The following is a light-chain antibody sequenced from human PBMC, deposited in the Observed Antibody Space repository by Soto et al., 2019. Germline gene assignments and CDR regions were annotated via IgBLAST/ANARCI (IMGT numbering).Light chain of an antibody. CDR1: QNIGTY. J-gene: IGKJ5*01. CDR3: PQYDELPPIT. V-gene: IGKV1-33*01. CDR2: EAS. Sequence: DVQMTQSPSSLSVSVGDRVTITCQASQNIGTYLNWFQQTPGQAPRLLIYEASHLQAGVPSRFSGGGSVTHLTFTFAGPQPEEVARICCPQYDELPPITFGQGTRLDIK.